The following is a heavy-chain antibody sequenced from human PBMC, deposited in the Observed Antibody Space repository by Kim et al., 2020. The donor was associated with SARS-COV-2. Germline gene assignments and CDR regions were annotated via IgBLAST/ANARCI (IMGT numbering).Heavy chain of an antibody. V-gene: IGHV4-39*01. D-gene: IGHD6-19*01. CDR3: ARHTSSGWYLSIGFWFDP. CDR1: GGSISSSSYY. Sequence: SETLSLTCTVSGGSISSSSYYWGWIRQPPGKGLEWIGSIYYSGSTYYNPSLKSRVTISVDTSKNQFSLKLSSVTAADTAVYYCARHTSSGWYLSIGFWFDPWGHGTLVTVSS. CDR2: IYYSGST. J-gene: IGHJ5*02.